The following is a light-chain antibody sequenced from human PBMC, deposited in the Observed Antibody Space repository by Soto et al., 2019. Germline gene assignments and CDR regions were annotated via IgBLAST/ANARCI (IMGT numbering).Light chain of an antibody. CDR2: SYD. CDR1: SSNHGDNT. J-gene: IGLJ1*01. V-gene: IGLV1-44*01. Sequence: QSVLTQPPSASGTPGQRVTISCSTSSSNHGDNTVNWYQHVPGTAPKLLIYSYDQRPSGVPDRFSGSKSATSASLAISGLQSEDEADYYCAAWDASLDGYVFGTGTKLTVL. CDR3: AAWDASLDGYV.